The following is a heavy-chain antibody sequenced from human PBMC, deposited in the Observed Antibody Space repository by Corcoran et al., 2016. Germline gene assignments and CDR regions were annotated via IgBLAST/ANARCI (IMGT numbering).Heavy chain of an antibody. Sequence: QVQLVQSGAEVKKPGASVTVSCKASGYTFTGYYMHWVRQAPGQGLERMGWINPNSGGTNYSQKFQGRVTMTRETSISKDYMELSRLRSVDTAVYYCASWDGSGLHQWYFDHWGRGTLVTVSS. V-gene: IGHV1-2*02. CDR2: INPNSGGT. J-gene: IGHJ2*01. CDR1: GYTFTGYY. CDR3: ASWDGSGLHQWYFDH. D-gene: IGHD5-12*01.